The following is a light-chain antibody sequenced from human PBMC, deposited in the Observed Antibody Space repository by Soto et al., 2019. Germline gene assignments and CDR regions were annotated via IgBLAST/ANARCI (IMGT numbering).Light chain of an antibody. CDR1: QSIGNY. Sequence: ETVMTQSPATLSVSPGERATLSCRASQSIGNYLAWFQQKPGQTPRLLIYGASTRATGVPVRFSGTGSGTEFTLTISSLQSEDFAVYYCQQYNIWPPLYTFGQGTKL. CDR3: QQYNIWPPLYT. CDR2: GAS. J-gene: IGKJ2*01. V-gene: IGKV3-15*01.